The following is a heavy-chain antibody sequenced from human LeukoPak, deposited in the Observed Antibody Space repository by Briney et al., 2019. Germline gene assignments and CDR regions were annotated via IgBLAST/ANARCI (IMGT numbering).Heavy chain of an antibody. CDR2: ISYDGSNK. J-gene: IGHJ4*02. CDR1: GFTFSSYG. Sequence: GGSLRLSCAASGFTFSSYGMHWVRQAPGKGLEWVAVISYDGSNKYYEDSVRGRFTISRDNSKNTLYLQMNSLRAEDTAVYYCAKDSEQLPHSFDYWGQGTLVTVSS. D-gene: IGHD6-13*01. V-gene: IGHV3-30*18. CDR3: AKDSEQLPHSFDY.